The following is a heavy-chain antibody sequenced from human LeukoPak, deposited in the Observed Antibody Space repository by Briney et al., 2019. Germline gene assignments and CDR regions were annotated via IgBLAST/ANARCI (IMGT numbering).Heavy chain of an antibody. CDR1: GFMFRSFG. V-gene: IGHV3-33*06. CDR2: IWFDGSEK. Sequence: GGSQRLSCAASGFMFRSFGMHWVRQTPGKGLEWVAVIWFDGSEKYYADSVKGRFSISRDNSNSTLFLQMTSLRAEDTAIYYCAKDRGEYYFDSWGQGTLVTVSS. D-gene: IGHD3-10*01. CDR3: AKDRGEYYFDS. J-gene: IGHJ4*02.